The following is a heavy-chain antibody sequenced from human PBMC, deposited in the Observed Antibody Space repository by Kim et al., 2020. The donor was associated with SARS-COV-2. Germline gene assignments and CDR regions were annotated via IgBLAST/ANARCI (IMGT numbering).Heavy chain of an antibody. CDR3: AKLPQLVRYYYGMDV. V-gene: IGHV3-23*01. CDR2: ISGSGGST. CDR1: GFTFSSYA. D-gene: IGHD6-13*01. Sequence: GGSLRLSFASSGFTFSSYAMSWVRQAPGKGLEWVSAISGSGGSTYYADSVKGRFTISRDNSKNTLYLQMNSLRAEDTAVYYCAKLPQLVRYYYGMDVWGQGTTVTVSS. J-gene: IGHJ6*02.